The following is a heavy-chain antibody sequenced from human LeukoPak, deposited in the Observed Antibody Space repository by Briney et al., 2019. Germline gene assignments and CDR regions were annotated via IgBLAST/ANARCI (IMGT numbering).Heavy chain of an antibody. CDR1: GFTFSSYS. CDR3: ARVSDISVAAYFDY. D-gene: IGHD6-19*01. V-gene: IGHV3-21*04. CDR2: ISSSSSYI. J-gene: IGHJ4*02. Sequence: PGGSLRLSCAASGFTFSSYSMSWVRQAPGKGLEWVSSISSSSSYIYYADSVKGRFTISRDNAKNSLYLQMNSLRAEDTAFYYCARVSDISVAAYFDYWGQGTLVTVSS.